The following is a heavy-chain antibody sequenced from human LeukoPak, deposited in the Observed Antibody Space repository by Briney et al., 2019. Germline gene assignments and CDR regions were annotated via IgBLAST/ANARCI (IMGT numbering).Heavy chain of an antibody. CDR3: ARASIAVAGRSRFDY. J-gene: IGHJ4*02. D-gene: IGHD6-19*01. V-gene: IGHV3-30-3*01. Sequence: GRSLRLSCAASGFTFSSYAMHWVRQAPGKGLEWVAVISYDGSNKYYADSVKGRFTISRDNSKNTLYLQMNSLRAEDTAVYYCARASIAVAGRSRFDYWGQGTLVTVSS. CDR1: GFTFSSYA. CDR2: ISYDGSNK.